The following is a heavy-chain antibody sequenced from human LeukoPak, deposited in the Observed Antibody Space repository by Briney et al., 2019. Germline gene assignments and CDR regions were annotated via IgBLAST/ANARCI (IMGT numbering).Heavy chain of an antibody. CDR3: ARAPVVPGVYYFDY. D-gene: IGHD2-2*01. J-gene: IGHJ4*02. Sequence: GGSLRLSCAASGFTVSSNYMSWVRQAPGKGLEWVSVIYNDGSTYYADSVKGRFTISRDNSKNTLYLQMNSLRAEDTAVYYCARAPVVPGVYYFDYWGQGTLVTVSS. CDR1: GFTVSSNY. CDR2: IYNDGST. V-gene: IGHV3-53*01.